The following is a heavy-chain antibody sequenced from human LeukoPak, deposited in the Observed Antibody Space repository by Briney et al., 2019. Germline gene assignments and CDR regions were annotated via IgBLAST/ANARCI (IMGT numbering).Heavy chain of an antibody. J-gene: IGHJ4*02. CDR2: ISSSSSTI. CDR1: GFTFSSYS. V-gene: IGHV3-48*04. Sequence: GGSLRLSCAASGFTFSSYSMNWVRQAPGKGLEWVSYISSSSSTIYYADSVKGRFTISRDNAKNSLYLQMNSLRAEDTAVYYCARDGYYGSGSQFDYWGQGTLVTVS. CDR3: ARDGYYGSGSQFDY. D-gene: IGHD3-10*01.